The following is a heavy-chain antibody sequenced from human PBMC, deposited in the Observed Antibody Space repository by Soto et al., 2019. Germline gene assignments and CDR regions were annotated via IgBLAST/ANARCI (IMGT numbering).Heavy chain of an antibody. CDR1: GFTFRSYG. J-gene: IGHJ4*02. V-gene: IGHV3-33*01. CDR3: SRDRGDSGYVMGGGFDY. D-gene: IGHD5-12*01. Sequence: QVQLVESGGGVVQPGRSLRLSCAASGFTFRSYGMHWVRQAPGKGLEWVAVIWYDGSDKYYADSVKGRFTISRDNSQNTLYLQMNSLRDEDTGVYYCSRDRGDSGYVMGGGFDYWGQGTLVTGSS. CDR2: IWYDGSDK.